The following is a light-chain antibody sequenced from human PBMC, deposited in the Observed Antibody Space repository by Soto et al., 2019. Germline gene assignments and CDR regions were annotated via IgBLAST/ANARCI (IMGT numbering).Light chain of an antibody. CDR1: QDISGF. CDR2: AAS. V-gene: IGKV1-9*01. J-gene: IGKJ4*01. Sequence: IPLTQSPSSLSASVGDRVTITCRASQDISGFLAWYQQKPGRAPKLLIDAASTLQSGVPSRFSGSRSGTDFTLTISGLQPEDFATYYCQQLDTYPQFGGGTKVGIK. CDR3: QQLDTYPQ.